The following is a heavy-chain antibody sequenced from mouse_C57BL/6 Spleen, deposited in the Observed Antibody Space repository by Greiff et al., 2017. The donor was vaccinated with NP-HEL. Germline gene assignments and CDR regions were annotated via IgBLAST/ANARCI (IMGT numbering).Heavy chain of an antibody. D-gene: IGHD1-1*01. V-gene: IGHV1-61*01. CDR3: ARTYGSSYYFDY. CDR2: IYPSDSET. CDR1: GYTFPSYW. J-gene: IGHJ2*01. Sequence: QVQLQQPGAELVRPGSSVKLSCKASGYTFPSYWMDWVKQRPGQGLEWIGNIYPSDSETHYNQKFKDKATLTVDKSSSTAYMQLSSLTSEDSAVYYCARTYGSSYYFDYWGQGTTLTVSS.